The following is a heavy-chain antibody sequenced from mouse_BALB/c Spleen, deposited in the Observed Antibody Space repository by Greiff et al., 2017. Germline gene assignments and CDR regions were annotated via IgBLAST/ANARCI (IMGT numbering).Heavy chain of an antibody. CDR2: IWSGGST. CDR1: GFSLTSYG. V-gene: IGHV2-2*02. CDR3: ARNLNWDGYYFDY. D-gene: IGHD4-1*01. Sequence: QVTLKESGPGLVQPSQSLSITCTVSGFSLTSYGVHWVRQSPGKGLEWLGVIWSGGSTDYNAAFISRLSISKDNSKSQVFFKMNSLQANDTAIYYCARNLNWDGYYFDYWGQGTTLTVSS. J-gene: IGHJ2*01.